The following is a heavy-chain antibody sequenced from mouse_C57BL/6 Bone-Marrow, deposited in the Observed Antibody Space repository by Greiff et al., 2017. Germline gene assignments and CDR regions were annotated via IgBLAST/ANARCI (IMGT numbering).Heavy chain of an antibody. J-gene: IGHJ2*01. D-gene: IGHD1-1*01. CDR2: IYPRSGNT. CDR1: GYTFTSYG. Sequence: VKLQESGAELARPGASVKLSCKASGYTFTSYGISWVKQRTGQGLEWIGEIYPRSGNTYYNEKFKGKATLTADKSSSTAYMELRSLTSEDSAVYFCARRGYYYGEDYWGQGNTLTVSS. V-gene: IGHV1-81*01. CDR3: ARRGYYYGEDY.